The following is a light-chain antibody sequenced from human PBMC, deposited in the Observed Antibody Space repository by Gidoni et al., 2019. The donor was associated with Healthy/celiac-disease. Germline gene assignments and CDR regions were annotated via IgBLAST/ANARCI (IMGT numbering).Light chain of an antibody. V-gene: IGLV2-14*03. J-gene: IGLJ3*02. CDR1: SSDVGDYNY. Sequence: QSALTQPASVSGSPGQSITISCTGTSSDVGDYNYVSWYQQHPGKAPKLMIYDVSNRPSGVSNRFSGSKSGDLASLTISGLQAEDEADYYCSSYTSSSTWVFGGGTKLTVL. CDR3: SSYTSSSTWV. CDR2: DVS.